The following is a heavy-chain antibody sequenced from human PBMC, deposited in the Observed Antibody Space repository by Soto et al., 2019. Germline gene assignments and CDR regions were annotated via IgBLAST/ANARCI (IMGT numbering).Heavy chain of an antibody. CDR3: ARGEYCSGGSCNNWFDP. CDR1: GDSVSSNSAA. J-gene: IGHJ5*02. Sequence: SQTLSLTCAISGDSVSSNSAAWNWIRQSPSRGLEWLGRTYYRSKWYNDYAVSVKSRITINPDTSKNQFSLQLNSVTPEDTAVYYCARGEYCSGGSCNNWFDPWGQGTLVTVSS. V-gene: IGHV6-1*01. CDR2: TYYRSKWYN. D-gene: IGHD2-15*01.